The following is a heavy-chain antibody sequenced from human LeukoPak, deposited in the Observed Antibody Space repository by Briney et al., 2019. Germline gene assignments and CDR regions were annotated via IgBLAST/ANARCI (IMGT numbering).Heavy chain of an antibody. J-gene: IGHJ5*02. CDR3: ATPGPAPINNWFET. D-gene: IGHD2-2*01. CDR1: VHNLTGLS. V-gene: IGHV1-24*01. CDR2: FDPEDGET. Sequence: ASVKVSCKVSVHNLTGLSVHWVRQAPGKGLDWMGRFDPEDGETVYAQNFQGRVTLTEDTSIDTAYMEVYILRSEDTAVYYCATPGPAPINNWFETWGQGTLVTVSS.